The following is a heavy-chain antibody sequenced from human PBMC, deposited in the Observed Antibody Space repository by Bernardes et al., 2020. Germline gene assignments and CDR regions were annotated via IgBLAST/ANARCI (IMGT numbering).Heavy chain of an antibody. CDR2: INPNSGDT. J-gene: IGHJ6*02. CDR1: GYMFSGYY. CDR3: ARIYYYSMDV. Sequence: SFNASGYMFSGYYMHWVRQAPGQGLEWMGRINPNSGDTNYAHKFQGRVTMTRDTSISTAYMELSRLRSDDTAVYYCARIYYYSMDVWGQGTTVTVPS. V-gene: IGHV1-2*06.